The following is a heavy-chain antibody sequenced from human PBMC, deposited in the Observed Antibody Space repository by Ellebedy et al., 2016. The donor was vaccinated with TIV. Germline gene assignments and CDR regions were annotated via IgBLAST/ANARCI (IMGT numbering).Heavy chain of an antibody. CDR2: IYYSGNT. D-gene: IGHD3-10*01. CDR1: GGSISTYY. Sequence: GSLRLSCTVSGGSISTYYWTWIRQPPGKTLEWIGNIYYSGNTNYNPSLRSRVTMSVNTSKSQFSLNLASVTAADTAVYYCARADYYGAGGFDFWGQGTPVTVSS. J-gene: IGHJ4*02. CDR3: ARADYYGAGGFDF. V-gene: IGHV4-59*13.